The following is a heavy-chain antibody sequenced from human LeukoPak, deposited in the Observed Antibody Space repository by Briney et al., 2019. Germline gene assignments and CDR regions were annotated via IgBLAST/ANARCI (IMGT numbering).Heavy chain of an antibody. D-gene: IGHD3-3*01. CDR2: IYYSGST. CDR1: GGSISSYY. V-gene: IGHV4-59*01. J-gene: IGHJ4*02. CDR3: ARDKFWSGYTMGGFDY. Sequence: SETLSLTCTVSGGSISSYYWSWIRQPPGKGLEWIGYIYYSGSTNYNPSLKSRVTISVDTSKNQFSLKLSSVTAADTAVYYCARDKFWSGYTMGGFDYWGQGTLVTVSS.